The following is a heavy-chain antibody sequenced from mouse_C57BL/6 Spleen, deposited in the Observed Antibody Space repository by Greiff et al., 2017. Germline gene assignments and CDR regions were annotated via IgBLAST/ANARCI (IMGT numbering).Heavy chain of an antibody. J-gene: IGHJ1*03. D-gene: IGHD4-1*01. CDR2: IYPRDGST. V-gene: IGHV1-85*01. Sequence: QVQLQQSGPELVKPGASVKLSCKASGYTFTSYDINWVKQRPGQGLEWIGWIYPRDGSTKYNEKFKGKATLTVDTSYSTAYMELPSQTSDDSAVYFCATGTLYFDVWGTGTTVTVSS. CDR3: ATGTLYFDV. CDR1: GYTFTSYD.